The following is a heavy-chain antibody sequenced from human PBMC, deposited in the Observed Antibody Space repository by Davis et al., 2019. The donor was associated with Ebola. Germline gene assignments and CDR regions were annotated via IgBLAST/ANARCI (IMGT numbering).Heavy chain of an antibody. J-gene: IGHJ6*02. CDR2: IYHSGST. CDR1: GGSISSSNW. V-gene: IGHV4-4*02. Sequence: SETLSLTCAVSGGSISSSNWWRWVRQPPGKGLEWIGEIYHSGSTNYNPSLKSRVTISVDKSKNQFSLKLSSVTAADTAVYYCARDETYYDFWSGSRMDVWGQGTTVTVSS. D-gene: IGHD3-3*01. CDR3: ARDETYYDFWSGSRMDV.